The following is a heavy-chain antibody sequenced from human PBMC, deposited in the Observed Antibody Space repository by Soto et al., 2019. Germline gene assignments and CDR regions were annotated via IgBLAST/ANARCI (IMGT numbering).Heavy chain of an antibody. CDR2: IDPSDSYT. CDR3: ARGAVVFPVAMVFYFYGMDV. J-gene: IGHJ6*02. D-gene: IGHD2-2*01. Sequence: PGESLKISCKGSGYSFTSYWISWVRQMPGKGLEWMGRIDPSDSYTNYSPSFQGHVTISADKSISTAYLQWSSLKASDTAMYYCARGAVVFPVAMVFYFYGMDVWGQGTTVTVSS. V-gene: IGHV5-10-1*01. CDR1: GYSFTSYW.